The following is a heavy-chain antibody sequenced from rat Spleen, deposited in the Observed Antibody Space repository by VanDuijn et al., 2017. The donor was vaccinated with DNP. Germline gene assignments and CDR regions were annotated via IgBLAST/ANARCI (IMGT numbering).Heavy chain of an antibody. CDR2: ITSSGGNP. Sequence: EVQLVESGGDLVQPGRSLKLSCVASGFTFNNYWMTWIRQVPGKGLEWVASITSSGGNPYYPDSVKGRFTISRDNAKSTLYLQMNSLRSEDTATYYCARQAYTTGIPYWYFDFWGPGTMVTVSS. CDR3: ARQAYTTGIPYWYFDF. V-gene: IGHV5-31*01. CDR1: GFTFNNYW. J-gene: IGHJ1*01. D-gene: IGHD1-7*01.